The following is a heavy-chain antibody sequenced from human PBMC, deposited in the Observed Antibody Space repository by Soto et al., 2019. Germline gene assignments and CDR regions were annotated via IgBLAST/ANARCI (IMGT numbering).Heavy chain of an antibody. Sequence: QITLKESGPTLVKPTQTLTLTCTFSGFSLTTSGVGVGWIRQPPGKALEWLALIYWDDHKRYSPSLKSRVTITKDTSKIHVVLTVTNMDPVDTGTYYCAHVGEGYSSGCPSYGGQGALVTVSS. J-gene: IGHJ4*02. CDR3: AHVGEGYSSGCPSY. V-gene: IGHV2-5*02. CDR2: IYWDDHK. D-gene: IGHD6-19*01. CDR1: GFSLTTSGVG.